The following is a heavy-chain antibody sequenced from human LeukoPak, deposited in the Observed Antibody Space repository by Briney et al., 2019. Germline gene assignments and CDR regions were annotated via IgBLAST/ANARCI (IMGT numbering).Heavy chain of an antibody. CDR2: ISGSGGST. CDR3: AKARPRELYEFDY. V-gene: IGHV3-23*01. D-gene: IGHD1-26*01. Sequence: GGSLRLSCAASGFTFSSYAMNWVRQAPGKGLEWVSGISGSGGSTYYAGSVKGRFTISRDNSKNTLYLQMNILIAEDAAVYYCAKARPRELYEFDYWGQGTLVSVS. CDR1: GFTFSSYA. J-gene: IGHJ4*02.